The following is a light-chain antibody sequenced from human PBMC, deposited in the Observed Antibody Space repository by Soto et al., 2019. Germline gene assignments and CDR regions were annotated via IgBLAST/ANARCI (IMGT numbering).Light chain of an antibody. CDR3: QQFGDSPPAFT. CDR2: GAS. J-gene: IGKJ2*01. V-gene: IGKV3-20*01. Sequence: ESMLTQSPGTLSLSPGERATLSCRASRSVSSRYISWYQQKPGQAPRLLIYGASIRATGIPDRFSGSGSGTDFTLTISTLEAEDFAVYYCQQFGDSPPAFTFVQGTKLEI. CDR1: RSVSSRY.